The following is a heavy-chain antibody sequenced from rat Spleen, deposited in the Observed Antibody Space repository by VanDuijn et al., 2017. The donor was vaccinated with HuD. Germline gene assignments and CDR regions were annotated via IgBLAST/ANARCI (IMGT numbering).Heavy chain of an antibody. CDR3: ANPYGGPISWFAY. CDR2: ISYDGSST. CDR1: GLTFSDYY. D-gene: IGHD1-11*01. Sequence: EVQLVESGGGLVQPGRSLKLSCAASGLTFSDYYMAWVRQAPTKGLEWVATISYDGSSTYYRDPVKGRFTISRDNTKNTLYLQMDSLRSEDTATYYCANPYGGPISWFAYWGQGTLVTVSS. V-gene: IGHV5-29*01. J-gene: IGHJ3*01.